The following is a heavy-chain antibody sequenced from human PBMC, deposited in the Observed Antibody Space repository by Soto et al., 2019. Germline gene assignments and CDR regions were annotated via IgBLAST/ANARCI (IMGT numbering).Heavy chain of an antibody. CDR2: IIPILGIA. CDR1: GGTFSSYT. V-gene: IGHV1-69*02. D-gene: IGHD6-19*01. Sequence: SVKVSRKASGGTFSSYTISWVRQAPGQGLEWMGRIIPILGIANYAQKFQGRVTITADKSTSTAYMELSSLRSEDTAVYYCASEPSIAVAGSFFDYWGQGTLVTVSS. CDR3: ASEPSIAVAGSFFDY. J-gene: IGHJ4*02.